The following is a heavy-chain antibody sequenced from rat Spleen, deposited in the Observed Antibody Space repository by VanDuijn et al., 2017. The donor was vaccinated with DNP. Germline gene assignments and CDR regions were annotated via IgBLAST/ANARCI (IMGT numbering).Heavy chain of an antibody. CDR1: GFNFNDYW. V-gene: IGHV4-2*01. CDR2: ISKDSNTI. CDR3: ARHGYFDR. Sequence: EVKLVESGGGLVQPGRSLKLSCAASGFNFNDYWMGWVRQAPGKGLEWIGDISKDSNTINYTQSLKDRFTISRDNAQKTLYLQMNNLGSEDTAIYYCARHGYFDRWGQGVMVTVSS. J-gene: IGHJ2*01.